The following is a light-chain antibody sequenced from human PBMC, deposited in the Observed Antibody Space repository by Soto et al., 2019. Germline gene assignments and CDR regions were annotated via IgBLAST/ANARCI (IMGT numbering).Light chain of an antibody. Sequence: QSVLTQPPSVSGAPGQWVTISCTGSSSNIGAGYDVHWYQQHPGRAPKLLIYGNTNRPSGVPDRFSGSKSGTAASLAITGLPAEEDAYYYCLSSDSSPIVIFGGGTKLTVL. CDR3: LSSDSSPIVI. J-gene: IGLJ2*01. CDR2: GNT. V-gene: IGLV1-40*01. CDR1: SSNIGAGYD.